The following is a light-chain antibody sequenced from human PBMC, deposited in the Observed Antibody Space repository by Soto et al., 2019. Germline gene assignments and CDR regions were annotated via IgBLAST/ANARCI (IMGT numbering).Light chain of an antibody. V-gene: IGLV2-14*01. Sequence: QSALTQPASVSGSPGQPITISCTGTSSDVGGYNYVSWYQHHPGKAPKLMIYEVSNRPSGVSNRFSGSKSGNTASLTISGLQAEDEADYYCNSYTSSSTLYVFGTGTKVTVL. CDR2: EVS. CDR1: SSDVGGYNY. CDR3: NSYTSSSTLYV. J-gene: IGLJ1*01.